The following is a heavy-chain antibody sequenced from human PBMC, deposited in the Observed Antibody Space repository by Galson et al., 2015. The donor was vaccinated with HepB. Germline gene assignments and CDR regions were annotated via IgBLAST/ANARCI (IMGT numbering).Heavy chain of an antibody. V-gene: IGHV3-23*01. CDR1: GFTFSSYA. D-gene: IGHD3-3*01. CDR3: AKPPAFWSGYYFYYYYMDV. CDR2: ISGSGGST. Sequence: SLRLSCAASGFTFSSYAMSWVRQAPGKGLEWVSAISGSGGSTYYADSVKGRFTISRDNSKNTLYLQMNSLRAEDTAVYYCAKPPAFWSGYYFYYYYMDVWGKGTTVTVSS. J-gene: IGHJ6*03.